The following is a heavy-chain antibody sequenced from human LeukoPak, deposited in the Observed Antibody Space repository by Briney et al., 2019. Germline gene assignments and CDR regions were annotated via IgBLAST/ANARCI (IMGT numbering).Heavy chain of an antibody. J-gene: IGHJ4*02. CDR2: INSNTGGT. Sequence: GASVKVSCKASGYTFTGYYIHWVRRAPGQGLEWVGWINSNTGGTNYAQKFQDRVTMNRDTSISTAYMELNRLRFDDTAVYYCARSPHILTGENFDYWGQGTLVTVSS. CDR3: ARSPHILTGENFDY. D-gene: IGHD3-9*01. V-gene: IGHV1-2*02. CDR1: GYTFTGYY.